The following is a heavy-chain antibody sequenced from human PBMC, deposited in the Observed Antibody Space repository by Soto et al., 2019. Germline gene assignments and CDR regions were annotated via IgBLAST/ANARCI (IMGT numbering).Heavy chain of an antibody. CDR1: GFTFSSYW. CDR2: IKQDGSEK. D-gene: IGHD6-13*01. Sequence: GGSLRLSCAASGFTFSSYWMSWVRQAPGKGLEWVANIKQDGSEKYYVDSVKGRFTISRDNAKNSLYLQMNSLRAEDTAVYYCARVTGIAAAGQNWFDPSGQGTLVTVSS. CDR3: ARVTGIAAAGQNWFDP. V-gene: IGHV3-7*01. J-gene: IGHJ5*02.